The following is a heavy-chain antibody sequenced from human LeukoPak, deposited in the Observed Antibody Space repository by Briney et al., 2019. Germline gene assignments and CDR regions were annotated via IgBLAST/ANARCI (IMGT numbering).Heavy chain of an antibody. J-gene: IGHJ4*02. CDR1: GGSISSGSYY. Sequence: SETLSLTCTVSGGSISSGSYYWNWIRQPAGKGLEWIGRIYTSGSTNYNPSLKSRVTISVDTSKSQFSLKLSSVTAADTAVYYCARVVRRVFYFDYWGQGTLVTVSS. V-gene: IGHV4-61*02. CDR2: IYTSGST. CDR3: ARVVRRVFYFDY. D-gene: IGHD6-6*01.